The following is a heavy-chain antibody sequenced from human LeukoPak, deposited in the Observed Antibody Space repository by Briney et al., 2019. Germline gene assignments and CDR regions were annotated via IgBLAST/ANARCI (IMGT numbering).Heavy chain of an antibody. V-gene: IGHV3-23*01. CDR3: AKIMALYCSGGSCNEIDY. CDR2: ISHSAYTT. Sequence: GGSLRLSCAASGFTVSTTYMSWVRQAPGKGLEWVSTISHSAYTTYYADSVKGRFTISRDSSKNTLYLQMNSLRADDTAVYYCAKIMALYCSGGSCNEIDYWGQGTLVTVSS. J-gene: IGHJ4*02. D-gene: IGHD2-15*01. CDR1: GFTVSTTY.